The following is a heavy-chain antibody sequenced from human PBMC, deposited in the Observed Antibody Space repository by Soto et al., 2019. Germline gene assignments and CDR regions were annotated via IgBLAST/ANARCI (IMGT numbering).Heavy chain of an antibody. CDR3: ARAGLVVVAATLYYYYCMDV. Sequence: QVQLVQSGAEVKKPGSSVKVSCKASGGTFSSYAISWVRQAPGQGLEWMGGIIPIFGTANYAQKFQGRVTITADESPSTAYMELSSLRSEDTAVYYWARAGLVVVAATLYYYYCMDVWGQGTTVTVSS. D-gene: IGHD2-15*01. CDR1: GGTFSSYA. V-gene: IGHV1-69*01. J-gene: IGHJ6*02. CDR2: IIPIFGTA.